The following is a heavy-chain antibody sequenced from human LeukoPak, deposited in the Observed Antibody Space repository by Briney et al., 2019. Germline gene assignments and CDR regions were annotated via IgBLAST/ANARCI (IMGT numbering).Heavy chain of an antibody. CDR2: MNPNSGNT. V-gene: IGHV1-8*03. D-gene: IGHD3-3*01. CDR1: GYTFTGYY. CDR3: ARGSYQTIFGVVQQTLFDY. J-gene: IGHJ4*02. Sequence: GASVKVSCKASGYTFTGYYMHWVRQAPGQGLEWMGWMNPNSGNTGYAQKFQGRVTITRNTSISTAYMELSSLRSEDTAVYYCARGSYQTIFGVVQQTLFDYWGQGTLVTVSS.